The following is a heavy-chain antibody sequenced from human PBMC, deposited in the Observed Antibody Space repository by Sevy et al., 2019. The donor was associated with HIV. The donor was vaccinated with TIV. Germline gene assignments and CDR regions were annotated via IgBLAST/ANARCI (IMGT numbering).Heavy chain of an antibody. Sequence: KQSQTPPLPVAFSGNVFPTTSAPWNWTGRSPSRGLNWLGGTNYRSNWYNDLPVSVKSRITINPDTSKNQFSLQLNSVTPEDTAVYYCARDLGSGWYGNWFDPWGQGTLVTVSS. J-gene: IGHJ5*02. CDR3: ARDLGSGWYGNWFDP. D-gene: IGHD6-19*01. CDR2: TNYRSNWYN. V-gene: IGHV6-1*01. CDR1: GNVFPTTSAP.